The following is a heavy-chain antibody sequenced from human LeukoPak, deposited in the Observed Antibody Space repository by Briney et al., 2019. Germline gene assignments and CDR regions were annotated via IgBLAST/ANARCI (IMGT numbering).Heavy chain of an antibody. V-gene: IGHV3-21*01. CDR1: GFTFSSYS. CDR2: ISSSSSYI. D-gene: IGHD6-19*01. CDR3: ATEASDSGSLT. J-gene: IGHJ5*02. Sequence: GSLSLSCAASGFTFSSYSMNWVRQAPGKGLEWVSSISSSSSYIYYADSVKGRFTISRDNAKNSLYLQMNSLRAEDTAVYYCATEASDSGSLTWGQGTLVTVSS.